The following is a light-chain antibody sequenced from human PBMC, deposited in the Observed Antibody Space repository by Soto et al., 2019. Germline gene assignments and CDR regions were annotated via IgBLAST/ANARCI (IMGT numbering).Light chain of an antibody. V-gene: IGKV3D-20*01. CDR1: QSVSTSY. J-gene: IGKJ1*01. CDR3: QQYGSSPRT. CDR2: DAS. Sequence: EIVLTQSPATLSLSPGERATLSCGASQSVSTSYLAWYQQKPDLAPSLLIYDASSRATGIPDRVSGSGSGTDFTLTIRRLEPEDFAVYYCQQYGSSPRTFGQGTKVEIK.